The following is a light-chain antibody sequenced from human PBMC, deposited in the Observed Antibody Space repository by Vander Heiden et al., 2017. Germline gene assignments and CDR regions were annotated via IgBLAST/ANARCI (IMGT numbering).Light chain of an antibody. CDR1: QCVSTN. J-gene: IGKJ1*01. Sequence: ELAMTQPPATLSVSPGERATPPCRASQCVSTNLAWYQQRPATAPRPLLHGASTRATGIPASFSGSSGGTEFTLPISSMQTEELAVYYCHKKNNWPPWTFGQGTKVEIK. CDR2: GAS. CDR3: HKKNNWPPWT. V-gene: IGKV3-15*01.